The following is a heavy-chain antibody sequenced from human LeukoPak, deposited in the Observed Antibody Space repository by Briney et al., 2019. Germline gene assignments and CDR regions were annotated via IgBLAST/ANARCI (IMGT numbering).Heavy chain of an antibody. D-gene: IGHD3-10*01. Sequence: GGSLRLSCAASGFTFSSYAMHRVRQAPGKGLEWVAVISYDGSNKYYADSVKGRFTISRDNSKNTLYLQMNSLRAEDTAVYYCAREKGFGELHGMDVWSQGTTVTVSS. CDR3: AREKGFGELHGMDV. J-gene: IGHJ6*02. V-gene: IGHV3-30-3*01. CDR2: ISYDGSNK. CDR1: GFTFSSYA.